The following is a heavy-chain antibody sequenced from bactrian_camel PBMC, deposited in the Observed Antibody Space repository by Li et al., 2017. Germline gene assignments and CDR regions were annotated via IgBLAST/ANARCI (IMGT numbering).Heavy chain of an antibody. Sequence: HVQLVESGGGSVQAGGSLRLSCAASGVTLARYSMAWFRQPPGKEREGIAGIEADGTVRYTDAVKGRFTISLDNAKATLYLQMNSLTPEDTGTYYCQASLGKTFCSEAYFAGRIRPIFGFSGHGTQVTVS. CDR1: GVTLARYS. V-gene: IGHV3S55*01. CDR3: QASLGKTFCSEAYFAGRIRPIFGF. CDR2: IEADGTV. J-gene: IGHJ6*01. D-gene: IGHD5*01.